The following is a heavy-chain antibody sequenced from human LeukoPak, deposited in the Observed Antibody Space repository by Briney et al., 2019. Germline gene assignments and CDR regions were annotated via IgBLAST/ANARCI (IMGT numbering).Heavy chain of an antibody. J-gene: IGHJ5*02. D-gene: IGHD5-12*01. CDR1: GYTFTGYY. Sequence: ASVKVSCKASGYTFTGYYMHWVRQAPGQGLEWMGWINPNSGGTNYAQKSQGRVTMTRDTSISTAYMELSRLRSDDTAVYYCARDSRRGYSGTKGWFDPWGQGTLVTVSS. V-gene: IGHV1-2*02. CDR2: INPNSGGT. CDR3: ARDSRRGYSGTKGWFDP.